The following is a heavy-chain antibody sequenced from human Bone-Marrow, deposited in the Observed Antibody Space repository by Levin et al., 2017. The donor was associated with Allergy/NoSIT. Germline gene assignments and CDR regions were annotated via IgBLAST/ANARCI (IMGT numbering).Heavy chain of an antibody. CDR3: ARAGYYSGSGGYYSGGGASTDY. V-gene: IGHV3-48*01. Sequence: GGSLRLSCAASGFTFSSYSMNWVRQAPGKGLEWLSYISTSSSTIYYAGSVKGRFTISRDNAKSSLYLQMNSLRAEDTAVYYCARAGYYSGSGGYYSGGGASTDYWGQGTLVTVSS. J-gene: IGHJ4*02. CDR1: GFTFSSYS. CDR2: ISTSSSTI. D-gene: IGHD3-10*01.